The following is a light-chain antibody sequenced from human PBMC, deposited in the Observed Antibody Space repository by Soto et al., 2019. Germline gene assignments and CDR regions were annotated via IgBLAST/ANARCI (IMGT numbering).Light chain of an antibody. CDR3: QQYTKWPLT. CDR1: QSVSSN. V-gene: IGKV3-15*01. CDR2: AVS. J-gene: IGKJ1*01. Sequence: EIMMTQSPGTLSASPGERATLSCRASQSVSSNLAWYQQKPGQAPRLLIYAVSTRATGIPARFSGSGSGTEFTLTISSLQSEDFAVYYCQQYTKWPLTFGQGTKAEIK.